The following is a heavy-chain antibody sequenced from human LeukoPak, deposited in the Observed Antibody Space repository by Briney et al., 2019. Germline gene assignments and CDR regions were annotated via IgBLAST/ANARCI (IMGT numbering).Heavy chain of an antibody. CDR3: TTDRPTVPLDY. J-gene: IGHJ4*02. Sequence: GGSLRLSCAASGFTFSGSAMHWVRQASGKGLEWVGRIRSKTDGGTTDYAAPVKGRFTISRDDSKNTLYLQMNSLKTEDTAVYYCTTDRPTVPLDYWGQGTLVTVSS. D-gene: IGHD4-17*01. CDR2: IRSKTDGGTT. V-gene: IGHV3-15*01. CDR1: GFTFSGSA.